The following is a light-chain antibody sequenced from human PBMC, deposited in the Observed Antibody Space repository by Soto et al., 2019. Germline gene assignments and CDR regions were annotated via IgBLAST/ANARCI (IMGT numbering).Light chain of an antibody. CDR2: RNN. V-gene: IGLV1-47*01. CDR1: SSKIGNNY. J-gene: IGLJ3*02. Sequence: QSVLTQPPSASGTPGQRVTISCSGSSSKIGNNYVDWYQQLPGMAPKVLIYRNNQRPSGVPDRFSGSKSGTSASLAISGLRSEDEADYFCATWDDSLSGGVFGGGTKVTVL. CDR3: ATWDDSLSGGV.